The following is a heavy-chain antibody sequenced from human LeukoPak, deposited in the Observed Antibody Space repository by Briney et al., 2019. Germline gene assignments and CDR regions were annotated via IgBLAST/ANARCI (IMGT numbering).Heavy chain of an antibody. CDR1: GGSIRSGDYY. V-gene: IGHV4-30-4*01. CDR3: ARVPYYYGSGCYFDY. J-gene: IGHJ4*02. D-gene: IGHD3-10*01. Sequence: SQTLSLTCTLSGGSIRSGDYYWSWIRQPPGKGLEWIGYIYYSGSTYYNPTLKSRVTIPVDTSKHQFSLKLSSVTAADTAVYYCARVPYYYGSGCYFDYWGQGTLVTVSS. CDR2: IYYSGST.